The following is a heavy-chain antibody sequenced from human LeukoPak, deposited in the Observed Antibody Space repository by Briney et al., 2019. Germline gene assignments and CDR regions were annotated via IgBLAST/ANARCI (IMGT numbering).Heavy chain of an antibody. V-gene: IGHV3-66*02. J-gene: IGHJ4*02. CDR3: VRDEHDFWSGYSDY. Sequence: AGGSLRLSCAASGFTVSSNYMSWVRQAPGKGLEWVSVIYSGGSTYYADSVKGRFTISRDNSKNTLYLQMNSLIAGDMAVYYSVRDEHDFWSGYSDYWPQRTVVTVSS. D-gene: IGHD3-3*01. CDR1: GFTVSSNY. CDR2: IYSGGST.